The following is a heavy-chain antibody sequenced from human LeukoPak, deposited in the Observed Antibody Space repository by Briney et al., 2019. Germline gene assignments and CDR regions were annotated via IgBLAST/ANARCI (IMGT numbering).Heavy chain of an antibody. CDR1: GGPISSYY. V-gene: IGHV4-59*12. CDR2: IYYSGST. Sequence: SETLSLTCTVSGGPISSYYWSWIRQPPGKRLEWIGYIYYSGSTNYNPSLKSRVTISVDTSKNQFSLKLSSVTAADTAVYYCARDSLGDYDYFDYWGQGTLVTVSS. J-gene: IGHJ4*02. D-gene: IGHD4-17*01. CDR3: ARDSLGDYDYFDY.